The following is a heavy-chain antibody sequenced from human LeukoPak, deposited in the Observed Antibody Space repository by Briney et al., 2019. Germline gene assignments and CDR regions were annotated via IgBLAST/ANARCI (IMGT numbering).Heavy chain of an antibody. CDR1: GYTFTSYG. J-gene: IGHJ5*02. Sequence: ASVKVSCKASGYTFTSYGIGWVRQAPGQGLEWMGWISAYNGNTNYAQKLQGRVTMTTDTSTSTAYMELRSLRSDDTAVYYCARDVGYCSGGSCYPLTDWFDPWGQGTLVTVSS. CDR2: ISAYNGNT. D-gene: IGHD2-15*01. V-gene: IGHV1-18*01. CDR3: ARDVGYCSGGSCYPLTDWFDP.